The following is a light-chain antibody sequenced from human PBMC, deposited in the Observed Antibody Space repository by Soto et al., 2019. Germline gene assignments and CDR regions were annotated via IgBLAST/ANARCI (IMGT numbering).Light chain of an antibody. CDR2: DVS. CDR1: GSDVGGYNY. J-gene: IGLJ2*01. V-gene: IGLV2-14*01. Sequence: SVLTQPASVSGSPGQSITISCTGTGSDVGGYNYVSWYQQHPGKAPKLMIYDVSNRPSGVSNRFSGSKSGNTASLTISGLQAEDEADYYCSSYTSSSTVVFGGGTKLTVL. CDR3: SSYTSSSTVV.